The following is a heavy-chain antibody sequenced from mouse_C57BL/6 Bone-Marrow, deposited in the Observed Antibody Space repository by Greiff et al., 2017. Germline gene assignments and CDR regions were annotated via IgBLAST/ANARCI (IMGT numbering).Heavy chain of an antibody. CDR3: SRQRWLLLDYFDD. V-gene: IGHV1-64*01. Sequence: QVQLQQPGAELVKPGASVKLSCKASGYTFTSYWMHWVKQRPGQGLEWIGMIHPNSGSTTSNEKFKSKATLTVDKASSTAYMQLSSLTSEDAAVYDSSRQRWLLLDYFDDWGQGTTLTVSS. CDR1: GYTFTSYW. CDR2: IHPNSGST. J-gene: IGHJ2*01. D-gene: IGHD2-3*01.